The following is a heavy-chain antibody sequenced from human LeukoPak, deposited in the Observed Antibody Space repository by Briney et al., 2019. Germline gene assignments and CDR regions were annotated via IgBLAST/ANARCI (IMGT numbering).Heavy chain of an antibody. Sequence: PGGSLRLSCAASGFTFSSYAMSWVRQAPGKGLEWVSAISGSGGSTYYADSVKGRFTISRDNSKNTLYLQMNSLRAEDTAVYYCAKDISGYYDSSGYYCFDYWGQGTLVTVSS. V-gene: IGHV3-23*01. CDR2: ISGSGGST. D-gene: IGHD3-22*01. J-gene: IGHJ4*02. CDR1: GFTFSSYA. CDR3: AKDISGYYDSSGYYCFDY.